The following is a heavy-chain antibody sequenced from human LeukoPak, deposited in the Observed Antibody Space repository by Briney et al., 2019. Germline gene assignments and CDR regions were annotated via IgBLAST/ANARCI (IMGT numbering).Heavy chain of an antibody. CDR2: ISYDGNKK. J-gene: IGHJ4*02. D-gene: IGHD3-10*01. CDR3: AKGKRVRGIIIKESGLGDS. V-gene: IGHV3-30*18. CDR1: GFTFSSFG. Sequence: GGSLRLSCAASGFTFSSFGMHWVRQAPGKGLEWVALISYDGNKKYYADSVKGRFTISRDSSKNTVFLQMDSLRAEDTAVYYCAKGKRVRGIIIKESGLGDSWGQGTLVTVSS.